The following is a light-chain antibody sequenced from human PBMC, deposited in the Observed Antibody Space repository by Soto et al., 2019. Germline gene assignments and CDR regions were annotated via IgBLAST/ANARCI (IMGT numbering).Light chain of an antibody. Sequence: EIVLTQSPGTLSLSPGERATLSCRASERLSSVYLAWYQQRPGQPPRLLIYGASNRATGIPDRFSGSGSGTDFTLTISRLEPEDFAVYYCQQYGNSPGFTFGPGTKVDIK. V-gene: IGKV3-20*01. CDR1: ERLSSVY. CDR2: GAS. J-gene: IGKJ3*01. CDR3: QQYGNSPGFT.